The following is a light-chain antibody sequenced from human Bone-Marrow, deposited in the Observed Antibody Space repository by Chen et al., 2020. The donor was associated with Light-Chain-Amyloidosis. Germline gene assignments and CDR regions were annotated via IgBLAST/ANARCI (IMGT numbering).Light chain of an antibody. Sequence: QSVLTQPPSVSGAPAQRVTLSRTGSSSNIGANCDLHWYQQLPGTAPKLLLYGNHNRPSGVPDRFSGSKSGTSASLAITGLQAEDEADYYCQSYDSSLSGSRVFGGGTKLTVL. CDR3: QSYDSSLSGSRV. V-gene: IGLV1-40*01. CDR2: GNH. J-gene: IGLJ3*02. CDR1: SSNIGANCD.